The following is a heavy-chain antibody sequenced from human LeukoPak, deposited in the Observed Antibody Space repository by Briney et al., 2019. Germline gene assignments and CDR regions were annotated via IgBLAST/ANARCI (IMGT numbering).Heavy chain of an antibody. V-gene: IGHV4-34*01. Sequence: PSETLSLTCAVYGGSFSGYYWSWIRQPPGKGLEWIGEINHSGSTNYNPSLKSRVTISVDTSKNQFSLKLSSVTAADTAVYYCARNSVPGYSYGYGYWGQGTLVTVSS. CDR1: GGSFSGYY. CDR3: ARNSVPGYSYGYGY. D-gene: IGHD5-18*01. J-gene: IGHJ4*02. CDR2: INHSGST.